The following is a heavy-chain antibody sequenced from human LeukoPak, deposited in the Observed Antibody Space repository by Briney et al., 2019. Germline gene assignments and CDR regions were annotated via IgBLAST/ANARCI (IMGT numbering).Heavy chain of an antibody. CDR2: ISTSGSYI. D-gene: IGHD1-26*01. Sequence: GGSLRLSCAASGFTFSTYRMNWVRQAPGKGLEWVSFISTSGSYIKYADSLKGRFTISRDNAKNSLYLQMNSLRDDDTAVYYCARKLVGAAGAAFDIWGQGTMVTVSS. CDR3: ARKLVGAAGAAFDI. CDR1: GFTFSTYR. J-gene: IGHJ3*02. V-gene: IGHV3-21*01.